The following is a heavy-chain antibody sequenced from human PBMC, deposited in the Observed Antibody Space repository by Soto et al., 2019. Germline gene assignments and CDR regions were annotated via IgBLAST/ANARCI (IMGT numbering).Heavy chain of an antibody. Sequence: VGSLRLSCAASGFTFSSYSMNWVRQAPGKGLEWVSYISSSSSTIYYADSVKGRFTISRDNAKNSLYLQMNSLRAEDTAVYYCAKQAPEGLWGSNTGSYYFDYWGQGTLVTVSS. CDR3: AKQAPEGLWGSNTGSYYFDY. CDR2: ISSSSSTI. CDR1: GFTFSSYS. V-gene: IGHV3-48*01. D-gene: IGHD3-16*01. J-gene: IGHJ4*02.